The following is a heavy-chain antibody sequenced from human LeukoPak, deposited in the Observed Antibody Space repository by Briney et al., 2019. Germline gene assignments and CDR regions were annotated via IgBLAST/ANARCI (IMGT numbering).Heavy chain of an antibody. CDR3: AKVLTLSSHGGVDFDC. CDR1: GFTFSSYA. Sequence: GGSLRLSCAASGFTFSSYAMSWVRQAPGKGLEWVSAISGSGGSTYYADSVKGRFTISRDNSKNTLYLQMNSLRAEDTAVYYCAKVLTLSSHGGVDFDCWGQGTLVTVSS. CDR2: ISGSGGST. V-gene: IGHV3-23*01. D-gene: IGHD2-8*02. J-gene: IGHJ4*02.